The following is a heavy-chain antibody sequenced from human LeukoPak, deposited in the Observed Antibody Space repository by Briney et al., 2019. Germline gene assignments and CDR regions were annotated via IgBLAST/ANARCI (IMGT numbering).Heavy chain of an antibody. CDR2: INTNTGNP. CDR1: GYTFTSYA. J-gene: IGHJ4*02. D-gene: IGHD6-13*01. CDR3: ARGGSSSSPLIRGDY. V-gene: IGHV7-4-1*02. Sequence: GASVKVSCKASGYTFTSYAMNWVRQAPGQGLEWMGWINTNTGNPTYAQGFTGRFVFTLDTSVSTAYLQISSLKAEDTAVYHCARGGSSSSPLIRGDYWGQGTLVTVSS.